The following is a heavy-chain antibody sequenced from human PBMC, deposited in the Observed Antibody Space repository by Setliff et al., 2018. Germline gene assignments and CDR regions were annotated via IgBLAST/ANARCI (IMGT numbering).Heavy chain of an antibody. J-gene: IGHJ6*03. D-gene: IGHD3-22*01. CDR3: VREGVDSRSSTDYRYYMDV. CDR2: NSA. CDR1: GYTFTNYG. V-gene: IGHV1-18*01. Sequence: ASVKVSCKTSGYTFTNYGINWVRQAPGQGLEWMGWNSAYAQKFQGRVTMTTDTPTSTAYMELSSLRSDDTAVYYCVREGVDSRSSTDYRYYMDVWGKGTTVTVSS.